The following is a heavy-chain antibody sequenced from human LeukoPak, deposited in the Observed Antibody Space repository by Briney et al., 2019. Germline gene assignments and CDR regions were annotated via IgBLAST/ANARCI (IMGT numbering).Heavy chain of an antibody. Sequence: PGGSLGLSCAASGFTFSTYSMSWVRQAPGKGLEWVSYISTGSAVIYYADSVKGRFTISRDDARNSVSLQMNSLRADDTAVYYCARDVGYCSGGSCYRWFASWGQGTLVTVSS. J-gene: IGHJ5*01. V-gene: IGHV3-48*01. CDR3: ARDVGYCSGGSCYRWFAS. D-gene: IGHD2-15*01. CDR2: ISTGSAVI. CDR1: GFTFSTYS.